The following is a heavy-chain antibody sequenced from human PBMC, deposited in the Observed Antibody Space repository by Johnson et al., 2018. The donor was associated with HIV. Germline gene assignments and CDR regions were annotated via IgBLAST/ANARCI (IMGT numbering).Heavy chain of an antibody. CDR1: GFTFDDYA. CDR2: ISWNSGTI. J-gene: IGHJ3*02. D-gene: IGHD3-3*01. Sequence: EVQLVESGGGFEQPGRSLRLSCTASGFTFDDYAIHWVRQAPGKGLEWVSGISWNSGTIGYADSVKGRFTISRDNAKNSLYLQMNSLRAEDTAVYYCAKDQALTYDFCSGPPLDAFDIWGQGTMVTVSS. V-gene: IGHV3-9*01. CDR3: AKDQALTYDFCSGPPLDAFDI.